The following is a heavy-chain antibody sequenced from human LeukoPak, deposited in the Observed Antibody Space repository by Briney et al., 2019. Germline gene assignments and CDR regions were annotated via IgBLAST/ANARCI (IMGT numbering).Heavy chain of an antibody. CDR1: GFTFSSYA. CDR3: ARDPYSSSWYLDYYYYGMDV. V-gene: IGHV3-7*01. CDR2: IKQDGSEK. Sequence: GRSLRLSCAASGFTFSSYAMHWVRQAPGKGLEWVANIKQDGSEKYYVDSVKGRFTISRDNAKNSLYLQMNSLRAEDTAVYYCARDPYSSSWYLDYYYYGMDVWGQGTTVTVSS. D-gene: IGHD6-13*01. J-gene: IGHJ6*02.